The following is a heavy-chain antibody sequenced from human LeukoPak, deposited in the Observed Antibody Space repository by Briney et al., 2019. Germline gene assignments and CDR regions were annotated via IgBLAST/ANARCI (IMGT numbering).Heavy chain of an antibody. CDR2: INHSGST. CDR1: GGSFSGYY. Sequence: PSEAPSLTCAVYGGSFSGYYWSWIRQPPGKGLEWIGEINHSGSTNYNPSLKSRVTISVDTSKNQFSLKLSSVTAADTAVYYCAREPPGGRFFDYWGQGTLVAASS. CDR3: AREPPGGRFFDY. J-gene: IGHJ4*02. D-gene: IGHD3-16*01. V-gene: IGHV4-34*01.